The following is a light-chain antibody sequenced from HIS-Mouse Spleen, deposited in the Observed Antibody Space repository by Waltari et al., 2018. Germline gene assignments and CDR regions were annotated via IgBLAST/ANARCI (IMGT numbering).Light chain of an antibody. V-gene: IGKV3D-7*01. J-gene: IGKJ4*01. CDR3: QQDYNLLT. CDR2: GAS. Sequence: DIVMTQSPATLSLSPGERATLSCRASQSVSSSYLSWYQQKPGQAPRLLIYGASTRATGIPARFSGSGSGTDFTLTISSLQPEDFAVYYCQQDYNLLTFGGGTKVESK. CDR1: QSVSSSY.